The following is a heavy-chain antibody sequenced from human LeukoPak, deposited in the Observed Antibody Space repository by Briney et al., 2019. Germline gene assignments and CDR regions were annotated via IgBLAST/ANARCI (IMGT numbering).Heavy chain of an antibody. CDR3: ARGRGAARLRGIDY. D-gene: IGHD6-6*01. CDR2: IHYSGST. V-gene: IGHV4-59*12. Sequence: SETLSLTCTVSGGSISSYYWSWIRQPPGKGLEWIGYIHYSGSTTYNPSLKSRVTISVDTSKNQFSLKLSSVTAADTAVYYCARGRGAARLRGIDYWGQGTLVTVSS. CDR1: GGSISSYY. J-gene: IGHJ4*02.